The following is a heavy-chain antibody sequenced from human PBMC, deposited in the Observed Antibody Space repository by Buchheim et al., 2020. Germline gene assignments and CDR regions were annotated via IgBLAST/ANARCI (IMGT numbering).Heavy chain of an antibody. V-gene: IGHV4-30-4*01. Sequence: QVQLQESGPGLVKPSQTLSLTCTVSGGSISSGDYYWSWIRQPPGKGLEWIGYIYYSGSTYYHPSLKSRVTISVDTSKTQFSLKLSSVTAADTAVYYCARSVSGVVTAITHWYFDLWGRGTL. D-gene: IGHD2-21*02. CDR2: IYYSGST. J-gene: IGHJ2*01. CDR3: ARSVSGVVTAITHWYFDL. CDR1: GGSISSGDYY.